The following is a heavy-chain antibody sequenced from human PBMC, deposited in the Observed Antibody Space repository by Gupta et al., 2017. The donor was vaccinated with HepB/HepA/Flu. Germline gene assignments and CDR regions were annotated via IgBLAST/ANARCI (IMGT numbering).Heavy chain of an antibody. CDR2: IYPGDSDT. J-gene: IGHJ4*02. D-gene: IGHD5-12*01. CDR1: GYSFTSYW. V-gene: IGHV5-51*01. Sequence: EVQLVQSGAEVMKHGESLKISCKGSGYSFTSYWIGWVSQMPGKGMEWMGIIYPGDSDTRYSPSFHGQVTSSADKSIRTAYLQWSSLKASDTAMYYCARLEGPVWWLGHYFDYWGQGTLVTVSS. CDR3: ARLEGPVWWLGHYFDY.